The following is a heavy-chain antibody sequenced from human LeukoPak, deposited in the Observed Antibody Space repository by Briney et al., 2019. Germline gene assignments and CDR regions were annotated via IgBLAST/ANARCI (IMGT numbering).Heavy chain of an antibody. CDR1: GGSISSSSYY. D-gene: IGHD6-6*01. CDR3: ARARRIAARPSWFDP. V-gene: IGHV4-39*07. CDR2: IYYSGST. Sequence: PSETLSLTCTVSGGSISSSSYYWGWIRQPPGKGLEWIGSIYYSGSTYYNPSLKSRVTISVDTSKNQFSLKLSSVTAADTAVYYCARARRIAARPSWFDPWGQGTLVTVSS. J-gene: IGHJ5*02.